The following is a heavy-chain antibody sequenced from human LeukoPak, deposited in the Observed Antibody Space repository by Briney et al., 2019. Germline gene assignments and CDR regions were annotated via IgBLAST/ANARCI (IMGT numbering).Heavy chain of an antibody. J-gene: IGHJ4*02. CDR1: GGSISSYY. V-gene: IGHV4-59*08. CDR2: IYYSGST. CDR3: ARQGRSQAFDY. Sequence: SETLSLTCTVSGGSISSYYWSWIRQPPGKGLEWIGYIYYSGSTNYNPSLKSRVTISVDTSKNQFSLKLSSVTVADTAVYYCARQGRSQAFDYWGQGTLVTVSS. D-gene: IGHD3-3*01.